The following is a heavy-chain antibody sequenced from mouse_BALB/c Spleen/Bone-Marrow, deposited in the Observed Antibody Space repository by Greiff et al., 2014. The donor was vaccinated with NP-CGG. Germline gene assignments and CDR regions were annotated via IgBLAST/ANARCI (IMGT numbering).Heavy chain of an antibody. D-gene: IGHD5-5*01. CDR1: GYSITSGYY. V-gene: IGHV3-6*02. Sequence: VQLKESGPGLVKPSQSLSLTCSVTGYSITSGYYWNWIRHFPGNKLEWMGYISYDGSNNYNPSLKNRISITRDTSKNQFFLKLNSVTTEDTATYYCAKGGIYLMDYWGQGTSVTVSS. CDR3: AKGGIYLMDY. CDR2: ISYDGSN. J-gene: IGHJ4*01.